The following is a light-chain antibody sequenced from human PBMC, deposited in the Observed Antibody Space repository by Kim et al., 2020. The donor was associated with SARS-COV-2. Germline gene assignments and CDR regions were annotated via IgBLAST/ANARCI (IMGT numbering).Light chain of an antibody. V-gene: IGLV3-21*04. CDR2: YDG. CDR1: NIGSKS. Sequence: PGKTARVSWGGENIGSKSVEWCQQKQGEATVLVISYDGNGPSGIPERFSGSNSGNTATLTISRVEAGDEADYYCQVWDSTIDHRVVFGGGTKLTVL. CDR3: QVWDSTIDHRVV. J-gene: IGLJ3*02.